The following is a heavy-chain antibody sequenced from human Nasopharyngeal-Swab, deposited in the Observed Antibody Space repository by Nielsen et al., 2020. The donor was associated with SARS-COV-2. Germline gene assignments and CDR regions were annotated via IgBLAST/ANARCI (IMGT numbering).Heavy chain of an antibody. CDR1: GGSISSYY. V-gene: IGHV4-59*06. CDR3: ASLPRVAAAGTGNDY. CDR2: IYYSGST. J-gene: IGHJ4*02. D-gene: IGHD6-13*01. Sequence: GSLRLSCTVSGGSISSYYWSWIRQPPGKGLEWIGYIYYSGSTYYNPSLKSRVTISVDTSKNQFSLKLSSVTAADTAVYYCASLPRVAAAGTGNDYWGQGTLVTVSS.